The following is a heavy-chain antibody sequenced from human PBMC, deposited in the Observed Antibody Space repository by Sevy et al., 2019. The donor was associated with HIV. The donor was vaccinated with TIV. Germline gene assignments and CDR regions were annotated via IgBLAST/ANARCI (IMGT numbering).Heavy chain of an antibody. J-gene: IGHJ4*02. Sequence: ASVNSFKASGYTFTGYYMHWVRQAPGQGLEWMGWINPNSGGTNYAQKFQGRVTMTRDTSISTAYMELSRLRSDDTAVYYCARKDYGSGSYEVGLDYWGQGTLVTVSS. CDR2: INPNSGGT. D-gene: IGHD3-10*01. CDR3: ARKDYGSGSYEVGLDY. CDR1: GYTFTGYY. V-gene: IGHV1-2*02.